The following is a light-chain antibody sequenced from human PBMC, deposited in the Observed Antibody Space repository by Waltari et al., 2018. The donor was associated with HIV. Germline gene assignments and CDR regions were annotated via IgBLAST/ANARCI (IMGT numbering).Light chain of an antibody. CDR3: SSYAGNNNLV. Sequence: QSALTQPPSASGSPGQSVTISCTGTSSDVGAYDYVSWYQQYPDKAPTLMIYEVDKRPSGVPDRFSGSKSGNTASLTVSGLQAEDEADYYCSSYAGNNNLVFGTGTKVTVL. J-gene: IGLJ1*01. V-gene: IGLV2-8*01. CDR2: EVD. CDR1: SSDVGAYDY.